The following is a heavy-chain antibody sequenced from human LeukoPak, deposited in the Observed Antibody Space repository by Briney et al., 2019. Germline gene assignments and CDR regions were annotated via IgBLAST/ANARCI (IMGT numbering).Heavy chain of an antibody. CDR2: INHSGST. V-gene: IGHV4-34*01. Sequence: SETLSLTCVVYGGSFSGYYWSWIRQPPGKGLEWIGEINHSGSTNYNSSLKSRVTISVDTSKNQFSLKLSSVTAADTAVYYCARAKSYCSSTSGYQRGYYYYYYMDVWGKGTTVTVSS. D-gene: IGHD2-2*01. CDR3: ARAKSYCSSTSGYQRGYYYYYYMDV. CDR1: GGSFSGYY. J-gene: IGHJ6*03.